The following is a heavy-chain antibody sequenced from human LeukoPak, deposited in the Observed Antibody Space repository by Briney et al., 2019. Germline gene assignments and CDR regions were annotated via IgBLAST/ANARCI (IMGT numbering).Heavy chain of an antibody. D-gene: IGHD5-12*01. J-gene: IGHJ4*02. CDR1: GGTFSSYA. CDR3: ARRGYSGYDLDY. Sequence: GASVKVSCKASGGTFSSYAISWVRQAPGQGLEWMGGIIPIFGTANYAQKFQGRVTITADESTSTAYMELSGLRSDDTAVYYCARRGYSGYDLDYWGQGTLVTVSS. V-gene: IGHV1-69*13. CDR2: IIPIFGTA.